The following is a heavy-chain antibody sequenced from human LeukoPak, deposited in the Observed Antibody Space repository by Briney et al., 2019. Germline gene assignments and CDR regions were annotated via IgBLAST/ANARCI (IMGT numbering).Heavy chain of an antibody. CDR3: ARDGATMDDY. CDR2: MNPNSGNT. CDR1: GYTFTSYD. Sequence: ASVTVSYMASGYTFTSYDINWVRQATGQGLAWMGWMNPNSGNTGYAQKFQGRVTMTKNTSISTAYMEVSSLRSEDTAVYYCARDGATMDDYWGQGTLVTVSS. J-gene: IGHJ4*02. D-gene: IGHD3-10*01. V-gene: IGHV1-8*01.